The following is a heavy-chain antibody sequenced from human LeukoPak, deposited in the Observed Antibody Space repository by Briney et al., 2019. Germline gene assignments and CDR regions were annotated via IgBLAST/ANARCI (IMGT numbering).Heavy chain of an antibody. CDR3: AKDASGTGTTLWMDV. J-gene: IGHJ6*02. CDR2: ISGSGGRT. V-gene: IGHV3-23*01. CDR1: GFTFSSYA. D-gene: IGHD3-10*01. Sequence: GGSLRLSCAASGFTFSSYAMSWVRQAPGKGLEWVSVISGSGGRTYYADSVKGRFTISRDNSKNTLYLQMKSLRAEDTAVYYCAKDASGTGTTLWMDVWGQGTTVTVSS.